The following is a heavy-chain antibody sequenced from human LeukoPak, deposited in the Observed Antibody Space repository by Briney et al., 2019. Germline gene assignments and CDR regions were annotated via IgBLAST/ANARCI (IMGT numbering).Heavy chain of an antibody. CDR3: AKAPSVTARPFDY. D-gene: IGHD6-6*01. V-gene: IGHV3-23*01. Sequence: GGSLRLSCAASGFTFSNYAMTWVRQAPGKGLEWVSGISASGGSTYYADSVKGRFTISRDNSKNTLYLQMNSLRAEDTAVYYCAKAPSVTARPFDYWGQGTLVTVSS. CDR2: ISASGGST. CDR1: GFTFSNYA. J-gene: IGHJ4*02.